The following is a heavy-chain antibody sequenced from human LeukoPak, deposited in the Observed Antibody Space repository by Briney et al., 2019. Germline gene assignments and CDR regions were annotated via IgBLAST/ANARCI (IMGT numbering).Heavy chain of an antibody. CDR1: GDSVSSNSAA. J-gene: IGHJ3*02. Sequence: SQTLSRTCAISGDSVSSNSAAWNWIRQSPSRGLELLGRTYYRSKWYNDYAVSVKSRITINPDTSKNQFSLQLNSGTPEDTAVYYCARVGPMGSWDAFDIWGQGTMVTVSS. CDR3: ARVGPMGSWDAFDI. D-gene: IGHD3-10*01. CDR2: TYYRSKWYN. V-gene: IGHV6-1*01.